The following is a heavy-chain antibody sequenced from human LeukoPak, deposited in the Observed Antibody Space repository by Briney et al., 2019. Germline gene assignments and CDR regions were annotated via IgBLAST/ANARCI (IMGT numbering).Heavy chain of an antibody. CDR2: INPSGGT. Sequence: SETLSLTCAVYGGSFSDYSWSWIRQPPGKGLEWIGEINPSGGTDHNPSLMSRVSMSVDTSKNQISLRVSSVAAADTAVYYCARVGYSYSINDWSRTGLGAYATKHYYYMDVWGKGTTVTVSS. V-gene: IGHV4-34*01. J-gene: IGHJ6*03. CDR1: GGSFSDYS. CDR3: ARVGYSYSINDWSRTGLGAYATKHYYYMDV. D-gene: IGHD5-18*01.